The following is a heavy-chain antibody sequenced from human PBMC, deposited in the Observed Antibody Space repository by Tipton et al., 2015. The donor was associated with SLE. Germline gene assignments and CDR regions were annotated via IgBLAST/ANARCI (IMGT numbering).Heavy chain of an antibody. D-gene: IGHD1/OR15-1a*01. Sequence: QLVQSGAAVKKPGESLKISCAGSGFTFTNYWIGWVRQMPGKGLEWMGIIYAGDSEARYSPSFQGQVTMSVDKSINTAYLQWSSLKASDAAIYYCATQTGTPSFFAYWGQGTLVTVSS. V-gene: IGHV5-51*01. CDR2: IYAGDSEA. CDR1: GFTFTNYW. CDR3: ATQTGTPSFFAY. J-gene: IGHJ4*02.